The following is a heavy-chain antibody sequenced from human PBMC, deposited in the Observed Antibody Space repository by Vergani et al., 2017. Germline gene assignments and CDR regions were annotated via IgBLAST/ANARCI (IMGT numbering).Heavy chain of an antibody. V-gene: IGHV1-46*03. Sequence: QVQLVQSGAEVKKPGASVKVSCKASGYTFTSYYMHWVRQAPGQGLEWMGIINPSGGSTSYAQKFQGRVTMPRDTSTSTVYMELSSLRSEDTAVYYCARYSRVEMDGMDVWGQGTTVTVSS. CDR3: ARYSRVEMDGMDV. CDR1: GYTFTSYY. J-gene: IGHJ6*02. D-gene: IGHD5-24*01. CDR2: INPSGGST.